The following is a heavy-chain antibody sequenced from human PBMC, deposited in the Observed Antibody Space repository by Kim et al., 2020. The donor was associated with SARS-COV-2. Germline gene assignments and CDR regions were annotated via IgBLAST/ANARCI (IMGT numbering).Heavy chain of an antibody. CDR2: INHSGST. CDR1: GGSFSGYY. J-gene: IGHJ6*02. V-gene: IGHV4-34*01. CDR3: ARGPVAEGATYIQRFYGMDV. Sequence: SETLSLTCAVYGGSFSGYYWSWIRQPPGKGLERIGEINHSGSTNYNPSLKSRVTISVDTSKNQFSLKLSSVTAADTAVYYCARGPVAEGATYIQRFYGMDVWGRGTTVTVSS. D-gene: IGHD1-1*01.